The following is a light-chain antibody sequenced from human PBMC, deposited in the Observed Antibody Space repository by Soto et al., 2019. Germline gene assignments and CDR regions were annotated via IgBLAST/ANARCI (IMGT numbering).Light chain of an antibody. CDR1: SSDVGGYNY. Sequence: QSVLTQPASVSGSPGQSITISCTGTSSDVGGYNYVSWFQQYPGKAPKLTIYDVNNRPSGVSSRFSGSKSGNTASLTISGLQAEDEADYYCSSYTSISIVVFGGGTKLTVL. CDR2: DVN. V-gene: IGLV2-14*01. CDR3: SSYTSISIVV. J-gene: IGLJ2*01.